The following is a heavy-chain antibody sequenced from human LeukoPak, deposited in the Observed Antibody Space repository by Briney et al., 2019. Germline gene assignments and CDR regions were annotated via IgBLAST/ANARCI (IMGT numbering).Heavy chain of an antibody. CDR3: ARSIYMTMVRAPFDP. CDR2: IIPIFGTA. J-gene: IGHJ5*02. CDR1: GGTFSSYA. D-gene: IGHD3-10*01. V-gene: IGHV1-69*01. Sequence: GSSVKVSCKASGGTFSSYAISWVRQAPGQGLEWMGGIIPIFGTANCAQKFQGRVTITADESTSTAYMELSSLRSEDTAVYYCARSIYMTMVRAPFDPWGQGTLVTVSS.